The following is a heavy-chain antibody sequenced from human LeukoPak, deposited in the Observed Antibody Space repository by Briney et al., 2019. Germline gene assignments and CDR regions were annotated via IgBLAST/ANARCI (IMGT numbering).Heavy chain of an antibody. D-gene: IGHD1-26*01. CDR2: INPNSGGT. Sequence: ASVKVSCKASGGTFSSYAISWVRQAPGQGLEWMGRINPNSGGTNYAQKFQGRVTMTRDTSISTAYMELSRLRSDDTAVYYCARGGVGATDYWGQGTLVTVSS. CDR1: GGTFSSYA. J-gene: IGHJ4*02. V-gene: IGHV1-2*06. CDR3: ARGGVGATDY.